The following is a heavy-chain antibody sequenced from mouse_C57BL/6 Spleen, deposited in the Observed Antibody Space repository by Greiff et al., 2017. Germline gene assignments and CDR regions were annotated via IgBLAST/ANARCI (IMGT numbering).Heavy chain of an antibody. V-gene: IGHV1-80*01. CDR1: GYAFSSYW. D-gene: IGHD1-1*01. CDR3: ARSEIVDTTVVASTGYFDV. Sequence: QVQLQQSGAELVKPGASVKISCKASGYAFSSYWMNWVKQRPGKGLEWIGQIYPGDGDTNYNGKFKGKATLTADKSSSTAYMQLSSLTSEDSAVYFCARSEIVDTTVVASTGYFDVWGTGTTVTVSS. J-gene: IGHJ1*03. CDR2: IYPGDGDT.